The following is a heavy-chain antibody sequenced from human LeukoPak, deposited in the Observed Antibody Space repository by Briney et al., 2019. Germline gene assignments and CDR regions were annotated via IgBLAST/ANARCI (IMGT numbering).Heavy chain of an antibody. CDR3: ATSSEGGYSYGSDIDY. J-gene: IGHJ4*02. CDR2: INPNSGGT. CDR1: GYTFTAYY. D-gene: IGHD5-18*01. V-gene: IGHV1-2*06. Sequence: APVKVSCKASGYTFTAYYMHWVRQAPGQGLECMGRINPNSGGTNYAQEFQGRVTMTRDTSISTAYMELSRLTSDDTAVYYCATSSEGGYSYGSDIDYWGQGTLVTVSS.